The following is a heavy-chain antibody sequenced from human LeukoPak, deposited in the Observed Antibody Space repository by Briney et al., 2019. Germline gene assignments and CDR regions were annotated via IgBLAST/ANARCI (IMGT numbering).Heavy chain of an antibody. J-gene: IGHJ4*02. D-gene: IGHD2-8*01. CDR3: AKEQRIRHCSEGVCAEGYYFDY. CDR1: GFNFNMFA. CDR2: LSRGGSTT. Sequence: GGSLTLSCTGTGFNFNMFAINWVRQAPGQGLEWVSGLSRGGSTTNYADSVKGRFTVSRDRSTNTVFLQMNSLRPGDTALYYCAKEQRIRHCSEGVCAEGYYFDYWGQGTLVTVSS. V-gene: IGHV3-23*01.